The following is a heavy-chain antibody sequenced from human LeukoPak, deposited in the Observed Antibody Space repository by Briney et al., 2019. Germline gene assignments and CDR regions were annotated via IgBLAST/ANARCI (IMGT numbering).Heavy chain of an antibody. CDR2: INHSGST. J-gene: IGHJ6*02. Sequence: PSETLSLTCAVYGGSFSGYYWSWIRQPPGKGLEWIGEINHSGSTNYNPSLKSRVTISVDTSKNQFSLKLSSVTAADTAVYYCARVKGSSWPPLPRMDVWGQGTTVTVSS. CDR3: ARVKGSSWPPLPRMDV. D-gene: IGHD6-13*01. CDR1: GGSFSGYY. V-gene: IGHV4-34*01.